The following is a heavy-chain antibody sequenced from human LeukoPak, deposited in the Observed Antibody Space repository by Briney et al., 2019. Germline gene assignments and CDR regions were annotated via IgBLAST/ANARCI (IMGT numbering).Heavy chain of an antibody. CDR3: ARDEVVARDFDY. Sequence: PSETLSLTCTVSGGSISSSSYYWGWIRQPPGKGLEWIGSIYYSGSTYYNPSLKSRVTISVDTSKNQFSLKLSSVTAADTAVYYCARDEVVARDFDYWGQGTLVTVSS. J-gene: IGHJ4*02. D-gene: IGHD3-22*01. V-gene: IGHV4-39*07. CDR2: IYYSGST. CDR1: GGSISSSSYY.